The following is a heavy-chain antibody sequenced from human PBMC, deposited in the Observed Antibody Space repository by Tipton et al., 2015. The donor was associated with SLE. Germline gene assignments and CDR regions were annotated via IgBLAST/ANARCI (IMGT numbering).Heavy chain of an antibody. D-gene: IGHD6-19*01. V-gene: IGHV4-59*12. Sequence: TLSLTCTVSGGSISSYYWSWIRQPPGKGLEWIGYIYYSGSTNYNPSLKSRVTISVDTSKNQFSLKLSSVTAADTAVYYCAREGYSSGWYPGYWGQGTLVTVSS. CDR1: GGSISSYY. CDR2: IYYSGST. J-gene: IGHJ4*02. CDR3: AREGYSSGWYPGY.